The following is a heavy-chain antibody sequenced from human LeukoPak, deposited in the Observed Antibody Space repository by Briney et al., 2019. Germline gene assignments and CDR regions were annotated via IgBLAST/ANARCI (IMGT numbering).Heavy chain of an antibody. CDR1: GGTFSSYA. Sequence: SVKVSCKASGGTFSSYAISWVRQAPGQGLEWMGGIIPIFGTANYAQKFQGRVTITTDESTSTAYMELSSLRSEDTAVYYCASGAIFGVVISGEYYYYMDVWGKGSTVTVSS. V-gene: IGHV1-69*05. CDR2: IIPIFGTA. D-gene: IGHD3-3*01. J-gene: IGHJ6*03. CDR3: ASGAIFGVVISGEYYYYMDV.